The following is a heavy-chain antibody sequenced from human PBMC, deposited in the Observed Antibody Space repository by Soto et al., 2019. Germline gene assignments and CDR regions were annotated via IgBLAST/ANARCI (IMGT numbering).Heavy chain of an antibody. V-gene: IGHV3-23*01. CDR1: GFTFSSYA. J-gene: IGHJ4*02. CDR2: ISGSGGST. D-gene: IGHD4-17*01. CDR3: APIPWSDYGDSIGPY. Sequence: EVQLLESGGGLVQPGGSLRLSCAASGFTFSSYAMSWVRQAPGKGLEWVSAISGSGGSTYYADSMKGRFTISRDNSKNTLYLQMNSLRAEDTAVYYCAPIPWSDYGDSIGPYWGQGTLVTVSS.